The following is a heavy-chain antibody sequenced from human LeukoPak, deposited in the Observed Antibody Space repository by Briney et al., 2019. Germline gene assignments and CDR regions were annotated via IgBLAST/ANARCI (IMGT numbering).Heavy chain of an antibody. D-gene: IGHD6-19*01. V-gene: IGHV1-24*01. Sequence: AASVKVSCKVSGYTLTQLSMHWVRQAPGQGLEWMGGFHSEAGKTLYAQKYQGRVTMTEDTATDTAYMELSSLRSDVTALYYCATPPSLSSGLFFDSWGQGTLVTVSS. J-gene: IGHJ4*02. CDR3: ATPPSLSSGLFFDS. CDR2: FHSEAGKT. CDR1: GYTLTQLS.